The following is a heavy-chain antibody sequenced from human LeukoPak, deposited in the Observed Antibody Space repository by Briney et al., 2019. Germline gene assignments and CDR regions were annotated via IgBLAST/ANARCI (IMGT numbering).Heavy chain of an antibody. D-gene: IGHD6-13*01. CDR2: ISWNSGSI. J-gene: IGHJ3*02. Sequence: PGGSLRLSCAASGFTFDDYAMPWVRQAPGKGLEWVSGISWNSGSIGYADSVKGRFTISRDNAKNSLYLQMNSLRAEDTALYYCAKDVSSSWYGEAFDAFDIWGQGTMVIVSS. CDR1: GFTFDDYA. V-gene: IGHV3-9*01. CDR3: AKDVSSSWYGEAFDAFDI.